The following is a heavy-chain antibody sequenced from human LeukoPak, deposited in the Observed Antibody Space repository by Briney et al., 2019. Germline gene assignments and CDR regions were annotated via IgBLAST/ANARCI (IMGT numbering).Heavy chain of an antibody. D-gene: IGHD7-27*01. CDR1: GGSISSYY. V-gene: IGHV4-59*08. CDR2: IYYSGST. Sequence: SETLPLTCTVSGGSISSYYLSWIRQPPGKGLEWIGYIYYSGSTNYNPSLKSRVTISVDTSKNQFSLKLSSVTAADTAVYYCAGQAWGRSWGIRCWGQGNPGTLSS. CDR3: AGQAWGRSWGIRC. J-gene: IGHJ4*01.